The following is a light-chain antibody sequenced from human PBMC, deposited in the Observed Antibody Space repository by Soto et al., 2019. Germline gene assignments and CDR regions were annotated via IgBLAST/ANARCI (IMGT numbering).Light chain of an antibody. CDR2: EVR. V-gene: IGLV2-8*01. Sequence: QCALTQPPSASGAPGQSVTISCTGTSSDVGDYNSVSWYQQYPGKAPKVIIYEVRKRPSGVPDRFSGSKSGNTASLTVSGLLAADDADYYCSSYTRSNAYVFGTGTKVTVL. CDR1: SSDVGDYNS. J-gene: IGLJ1*01. CDR3: SSYTRSNAYV.